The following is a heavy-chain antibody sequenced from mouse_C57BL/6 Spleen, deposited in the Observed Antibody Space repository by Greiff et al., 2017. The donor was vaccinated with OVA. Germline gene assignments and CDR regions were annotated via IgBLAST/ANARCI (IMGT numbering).Heavy chain of an antibody. CDR1: GYTFTSYW. CDR2: IDPSDSYT. J-gene: IGHJ2*01. CDR3: GRGDLWFDY. Sequence: QVQLQQPGAELVKPGASVKLSCKASGYTFTSYWMQWVKQRPGQGLEWIGEIDPSDSYTNYNQKFKGKATLTVDTSSSTAYMQLSSLTSEDSAVYYCGRGDLWFDYWGQGTTLTVSS. D-gene: IGHD1-1*02. V-gene: IGHV1-50*01.